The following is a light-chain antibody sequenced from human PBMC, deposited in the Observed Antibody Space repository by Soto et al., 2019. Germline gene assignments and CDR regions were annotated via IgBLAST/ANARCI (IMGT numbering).Light chain of an antibody. V-gene: IGLV1-40*01. J-gene: IGLJ2*01. Sequence: QSVLTQPPSVSGAPGQRVTISCTGSSSNIGAGYDVHWYQQLPGTAPKLLIYGNSNRPSGVPDRFSGSKSGTSASLAITGLQAEDEADYYCQAYGSSLSGCVFGGGTQLTVL. CDR2: GNS. CDR1: SSNIGAGYD. CDR3: QAYGSSLSGCV.